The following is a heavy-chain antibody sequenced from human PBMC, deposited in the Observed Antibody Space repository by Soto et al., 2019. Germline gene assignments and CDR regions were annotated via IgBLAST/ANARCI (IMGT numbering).Heavy chain of an antibody. D-gene: IGHD2-2*01. CDR1: GDSVSSNTAS. CDR2: TYFRSKWYN. J-gene: IGHJ5*02. V-gene: IGHV6-1*01. Sequence: SQTLSLTCGISGDSVSSNTASWNWVRQSPSRGLEWLGRTYFRSKWYNDYAVSVKSRIIINPDTSNNQFSLQLNSVTPEDTAVYFCAKGDNLGPKTVYAFGTWGQEIMLAVSS. CDR3: AKGDNLGPKTVYAFGT.